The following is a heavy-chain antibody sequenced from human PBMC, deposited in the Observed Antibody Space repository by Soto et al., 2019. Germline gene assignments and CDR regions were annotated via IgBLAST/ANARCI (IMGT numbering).Heavy chain of an antibody. J-gene: IGHJ4*02. Sequence: SETLSLTCTVSGGSISSYYWSWIRQPPGKGLEWIGYIYFTGSTNYNPSLKSRVTISVDTSKIQFSLKLSSVTAADTAVYYCARGREYYDSSGYHYYFDYWGQGTLVTVSS. V-gene: IGHV4-59*01. CDR1: GGSISSYY. CDR3: ARGREYYDSSGYHYYFDY. CDR2: IYFTGST. D-gene: IGHD3-22*01.